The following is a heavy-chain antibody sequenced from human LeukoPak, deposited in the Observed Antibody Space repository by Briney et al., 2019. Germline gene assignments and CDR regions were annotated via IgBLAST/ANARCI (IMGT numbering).Heavy chain of an antibody. J-gene: IGHJ2*01. CDR1: GFTFSSYG. Sequence: PGRSLRLFCAASGFTFSSYGMHWVRQAPGKGLEWVAVIWYDGSNKYYADSVKGRFTISRDNSKNTLYLQMNSLRAEDTAVYYCARDYLDWYFDLWGRGTLVTVSS. V-gene: IGHV3-33*01. CDR3: ARDYLDWYFDL. CDR2: IWYDGSNK.